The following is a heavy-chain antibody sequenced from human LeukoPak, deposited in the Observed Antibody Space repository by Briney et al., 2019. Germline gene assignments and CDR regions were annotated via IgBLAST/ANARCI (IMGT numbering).Heavy chain of an antibody. D-gene: IGHD2-21*01. CDR1: GGSISSYY. V-gene: IGHV4-59*08. CDR3: ARHLNNCGDDCYIFDY. Sequence: SETLSLTCTVSGGSISSYYWSWIRQPPGKGLEWMGYIYYSGSTNYNPSLKSRVTISVDTSKNQFSLRVSSVTAVDTAVYYCARHLNNCGDDCYIFDYWGQGTLVTVSS. CDR2: IYYSGST. J-gene: IGHJ4*02.